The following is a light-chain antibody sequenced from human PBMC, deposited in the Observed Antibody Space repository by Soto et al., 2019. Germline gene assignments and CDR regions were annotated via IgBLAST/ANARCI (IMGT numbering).Light chain of an antibody. Sequence: EIVLTQSPGTLSLSPGQRVTLSCRASESISRDYLAWYQQRLGQAPRLLIYGASSGATGIPDRFSGSGSETDFTLTISRLEPEDFAIYYCQQYGGVPFTFGQGTKLEIK. J-gene: IGKJ2*01. CDR3: QQYGGVPFT. CDR1: ESISRDY. V-gene: IGKV3-20*01. CDR2: GAS.